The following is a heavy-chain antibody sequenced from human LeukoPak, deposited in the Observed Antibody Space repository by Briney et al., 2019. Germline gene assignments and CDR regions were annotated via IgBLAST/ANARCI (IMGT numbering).Heavy chain of an antibody. D-gene: IGHD2-21*01. CDR3: AEGAYCCRGCYHSNYCGMDV. Sequence: GGSLRLSCAASGLTFSSYSWNWVRQAPGKGLEWVSSISSSSSYIYYADSVKGRFTISRDNDKNSLYLQMNSLRADDTAVYYCAEGAYCCRGCYHSNYCGMDVWGQGTTVTVSS. CDR2: ISSSSSYI. CDR1: GLTFSSYS. J-gene: IGHJ6*02. V-gene: IGHV3-21*01.